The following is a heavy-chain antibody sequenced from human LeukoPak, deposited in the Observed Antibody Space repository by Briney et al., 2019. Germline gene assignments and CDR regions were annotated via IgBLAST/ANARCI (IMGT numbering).Heavy chain of an antibody. V-gene: IGHV4-39*01. D-gene: IGHD3-9*01. CDR2: VFYSGST. CDR3: ARHGPYYDLLTGYFYNLYYFDY. CDR1: GGSITSSNYY. J-gene: IGHJ4*02. Sequence: SETLSLTCTVSGGSITSSNYYWGWIRQPPGKGLEGIGSVFYSGSTFYDPSLQSRVTISIDRSENQFSLRLSSVTAADTALYFCARHGPYYDLLTGYFYNLYYFDYWGQGTLVTVSS.